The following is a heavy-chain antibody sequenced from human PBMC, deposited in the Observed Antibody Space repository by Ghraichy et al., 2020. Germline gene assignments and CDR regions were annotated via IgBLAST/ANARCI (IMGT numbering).Heavy chain of an antibody. CDR2: ISGSGGGT. CDR1: GFSFSDSV. D-gene: IGHD4-23*01. V-gene: IGHV3-23*01. CDR3: AYDYGGNGAMDV. Sequence: GGSLRLSCAASGFSFSDSVMHWVRQAPGKGLEWVSGISGSGGGTFYAESVKGRFTISRDNSKNTLYLQMNNLRAEDTALYRCAYDYGGNGAMDVWGQGTTVTV. J-gene: IGHJ6*02.